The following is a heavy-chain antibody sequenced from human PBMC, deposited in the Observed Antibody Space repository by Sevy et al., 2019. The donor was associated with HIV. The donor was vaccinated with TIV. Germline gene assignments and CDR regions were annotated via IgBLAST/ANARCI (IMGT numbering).Heavy chain of an antibody. Sequence: GGSLRLSCAASGFTFSNYAMSWVRQAPGKGLEWVSTFSSSGLSTFIGGAGTTYYTDSVKGRFTISRDNSKNTLYLQMNSLRAEDTAVYYCVKGRQLVSGRFGTYFDSWGQGTLVTVSS. V-gene: IGHV3-23*01. J-gene: IGHJ4*02. CDR1: GFTFSNYA. D-gene: IGHD6-13*01. CDR3: VKGRQLVSGRFGTYFDS. CDR2: FSSSGLSTFIGGAGTT.